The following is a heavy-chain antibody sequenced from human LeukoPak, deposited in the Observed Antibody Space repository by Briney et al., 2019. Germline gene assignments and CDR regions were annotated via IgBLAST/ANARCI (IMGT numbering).Heavy chain of an antibody. Sequence: GASVKVSCKASGGTFSSYAISWVRQAPGQGLEWMGGIIPIFGTANYAQKFQGRVTITADESTSTAYMELSRLRSDDTAVYYCTSNGNTRYYSLFDYWGQGTLVTVSS. D-gene: IGHD3-22*01. CDR2: IIPIFGTA. CDR3: TSNGNTRYYSLFDY. J-gene: IGHJ4*02. V-gene: IGHV1-69*13. CDR1: GGTFSSYA.